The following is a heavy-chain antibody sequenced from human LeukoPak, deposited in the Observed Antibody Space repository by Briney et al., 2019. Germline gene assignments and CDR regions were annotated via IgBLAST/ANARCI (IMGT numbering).Heavy chain of an antibody. J-gene: IGHJ4*02. CDR1: GFSFSSNT. D-gene: IGHD2/OR15-2a*01. CDR2: ISNNGGRT. CDR3: ARDEDTSALSEY. V-gene: IGHV3-23*01. Sequence: PGGSLRLSCAGSGFSFSSNTTSWVRQAPGRGLEWVSAISNNGGRTDYADSVKGRFTISRDNSKSTLYLHMDSLRAEDTAVYYCARDEDTSALSEYWGQGTLVTVYS.